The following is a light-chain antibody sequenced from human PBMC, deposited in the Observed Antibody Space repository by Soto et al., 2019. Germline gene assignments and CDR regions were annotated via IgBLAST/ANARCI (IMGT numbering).Light chain of an antibody. V-gene: IGKV1-39*01. CDR2: AAS. Sequence: DVQMTQSPSSLFASIGDRVTLTCRSSRDISQYLNWYQQRPGKAPTVLIYAASVLQDGVPSRFSGAGSGTDFSLTISSLQREDSATYFCQQSSAVPYTVGRGTKL. CDR3: QQSSAVPYT. CDR1: RDISQY. J-gene: IGKJ2*01.